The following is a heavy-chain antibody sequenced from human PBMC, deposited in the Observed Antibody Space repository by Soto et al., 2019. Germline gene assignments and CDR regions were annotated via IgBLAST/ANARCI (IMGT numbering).Heavy chain of an antibody. CDR3: ARDLRSTWYRMKGS. Sequence: QVQLVQSGAEVKKPGASVKISCTASGYVFNKYAIHWVRQAPGQGLEWMGWINAAYNSTKYAGRLQDRITISMDTSASTSPMEFGGLTSDDTGVYFCARDLRSTWYRMKGSWGQGTPLTV. CDR2: INAAYNST. D-gene: IGHD6-13*01. J-gene: IGHJ5*02. V-gene: IGHV1-3*01. CDR1: GYVFNKYA.